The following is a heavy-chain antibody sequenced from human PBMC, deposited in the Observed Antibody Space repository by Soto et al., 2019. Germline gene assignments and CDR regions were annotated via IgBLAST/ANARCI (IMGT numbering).Heavy chain of an antibody. J-gene: IGHJ3*02. CDR2: IYYSGST. CDR1: GGSISSGGYY. Sequence: SETLSLTCTVSGGSISSGGYYWSWIRQHPGKGLEWIGYIYYSGSTYYNPSLKSRVTISVDTSKNQFSLKLSSVTAADTAVHYCASLAAQADPDAFDIWGQGTMVTVSS. V-gene: IGHV4-31*03. CDR3: ASLAAQADPDAFDI. D-gene: IGHD6-6*01.